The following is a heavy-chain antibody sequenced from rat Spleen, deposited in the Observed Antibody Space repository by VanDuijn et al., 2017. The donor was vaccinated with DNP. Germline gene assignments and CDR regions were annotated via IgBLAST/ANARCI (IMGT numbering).Heavy chain of an antibody. CDR3: ARHDDTGPYYAMDA. J-gene: IGHJ4*01. Sequence: EVQLVESGGGLVQPGRSLKLSCTASGFTFSDYYMAWVRQAPTKGLECVAYIGYDGVGTYCGESVRGRFTISRDNAKSTLYLQMNSLRSEDMATYYCARHDDTGPYYAMDAWGQGTSVTVSS. V-gene: IGHV5-22*01. CDR1: GFTFSDYY. D-gene: IGHD4-1*01. CDR2: IGYDGVGT.